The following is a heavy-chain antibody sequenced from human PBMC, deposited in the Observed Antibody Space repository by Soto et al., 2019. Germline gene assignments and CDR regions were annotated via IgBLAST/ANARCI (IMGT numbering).Heavy chain of an antibody. D-gene: IGHD5-12*01. Sequence: AASVKVSCKASGYTFTGYDMHWVRQAPGQGLEWMGWINPNSGDTKYAQKFQGRVTITRDTSMSTAYMELSRLRSDDTAVYYCARFRDGYNLKWLDAWGQGTMVTVSS. V-gene: IGHV1-2*02. J-gene: IGHJ5*02. CDR3: ARFRDGYNLKWLDA. CDR1: GYTFTGYD. CDR2: INPNSGDT.